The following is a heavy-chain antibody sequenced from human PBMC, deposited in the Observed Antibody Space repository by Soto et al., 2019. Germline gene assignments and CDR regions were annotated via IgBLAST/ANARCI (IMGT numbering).Heavy chain of an antibody. J-gene: IGHJ3*02. V-gene: IGHV3-30-3*01. CDR3: ARDPRVAARPDAFDI. D-gene: IGHD6-6*01. CDR2: ISYDGSNK. CDR1: GFTFSSYA. Sequence: GGSLRLSCAASGFTFSSYAMHWVRQAPGKGLEWVAVISYDGSNKYYADSVKGRFTISRDNSKNTLYLQMNSLRAEDTAVYYCARDPRVAARPDAFDIWGQGTMVTVSS.